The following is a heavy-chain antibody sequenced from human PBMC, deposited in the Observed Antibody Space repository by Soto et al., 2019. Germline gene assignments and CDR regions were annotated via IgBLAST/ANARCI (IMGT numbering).Heavy chain of an antibody. CDR2: INPNSGGT. V-gene: IGHV1-2*04. Sequence: ASVKVSCKASGYTFTGYYMHWVRQAPGQGLEWMGWINPNSGGTNYAQKFQGWVTMTRDTSISTAYTELSRLRSDDTAVYYCARAGEIFGVVISQFDYWGQGTLVTVSS. CDR3: ARAGEIFGVVISQFDY. D-gene: IGHD3-3*01. J-gene: IGHJ4*02. CDR1: GYTFTGYY.